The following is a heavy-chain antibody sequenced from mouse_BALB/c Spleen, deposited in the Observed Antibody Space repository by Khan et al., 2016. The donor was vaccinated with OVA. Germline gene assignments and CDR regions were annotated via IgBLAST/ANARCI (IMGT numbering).Heavy chain of an antibody. D-gene: IGHD2-10*01. CDR1: GFSLTNYG. J-gene: IGHJ4*01. Sequence: VRLQQSGPGLVAPSQSLSITCTISGFSLTNYGIHWVRQPPGKGLEWLVVIWSDGSTTYNSDLKSRLSMSKDNSKSQVFLKMNSLQTDDTAMYYCARQPYYHYYIMDYGGQGTSVTVSS. CDR3: ARQPYYHYYIMDY. V-gene: IGHV2-6-1*01. CDR2: IWSDGST.